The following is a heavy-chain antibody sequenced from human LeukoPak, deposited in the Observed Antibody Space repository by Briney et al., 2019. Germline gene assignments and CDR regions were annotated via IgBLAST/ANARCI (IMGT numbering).Heavy chain of an antibody. CDR2: IRSKTYDGTA. CDR3: TSPEGGTYYFDY. V-gene: IGHV3-49*04. D-gene: IGHD1-26*01. Sequence: GGSLRLSCADSGFMFGEYSISWVRQAPGKGLEWVGFIRSKTYDGTAQYAASVKGRFTISRDDSRSSAYLQMNNLKTEDTAVYFCTSPEGGTYYFDYWGQGTLVTVSS. CDR1: GFMFGEYS. J-gene: IGHJ4*02.